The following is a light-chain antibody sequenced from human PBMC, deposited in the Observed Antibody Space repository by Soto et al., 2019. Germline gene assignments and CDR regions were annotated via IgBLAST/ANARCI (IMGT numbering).Light chain of an antibody. Sequence: EIVLTQSPATLSLSPGETATLSCRASQSVRNYLAWYQQKPGQAPRLLIYDASNRATGIPARFSGRGSGTDFTLTISSLEPEDFAVYYCQQRSNWPLTFGGGTKVDIK. CDR2: DAS. CDR3: QQRSNWPLT. J-gene: IGKJ4*01. V-gene: IGKV3-11*01. CDR1: QSVRNY.